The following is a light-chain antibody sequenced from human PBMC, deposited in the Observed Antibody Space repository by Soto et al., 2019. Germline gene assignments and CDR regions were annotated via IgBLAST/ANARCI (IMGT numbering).Light chain of an antibody. V-gene: IGLV2-14*01. CDR2: DVT. J-gene: IGLJ1*01. Sequence: QSVLTQPASVSGSPGQSITISCTGTSSDIGSYFHVSWYQMHPGKAPKLMFYDVTNRPSGVSIRFSGSKSGNTASLTISGLQAEDEADYYCSSYTPSSPFVFGTGTKLTVL. CDR3: SSYTPSSPFV. CDR1: SSDIGSYFH.